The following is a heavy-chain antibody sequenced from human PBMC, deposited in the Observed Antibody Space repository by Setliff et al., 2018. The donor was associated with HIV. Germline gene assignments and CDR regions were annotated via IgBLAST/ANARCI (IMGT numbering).Heavy chain of an antibody. CDR2: VYYSGST. D-gene: IGHD3-10*01. V-gene: IGHV4-59*08. J-gene: IGHJ5*02. Sequence: SETLSLTCTVSGGSISTYFWSWIRQHPGKGLEWIGYVYYSGSTYYNPSLKSRVTISVDTSKNQFSLKLSSVTAADTAVYYCARARRYYYGSGNYNWFDPWGQGTLVTVSS. CDR1: GGSISTYF. CDR3: ARARRYYYGSGNYNWFDP.